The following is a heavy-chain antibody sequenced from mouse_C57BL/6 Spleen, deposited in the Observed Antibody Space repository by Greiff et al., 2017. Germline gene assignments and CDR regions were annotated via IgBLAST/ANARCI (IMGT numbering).Heavy chain of an antibody. V-gene: IGHV1-61*01. D-gene: IGHD1-1*01. CDR1: GYTFTSYW. Sequence: VKLQQPGAELVRPGSSVKLSCKASGYTFTSYWMDWVKQRPGQGLEWIGNIYPSDSETHYNQKFKDKATLTVDKSSSTAYMQLSSLTSEDSAVYYCARNYGSSYFDYWGQGTTLTVSS. CDR3: ARNYGSSYFDY. CDR2: IYPSDSET. J-gene: IGHJ2*01.